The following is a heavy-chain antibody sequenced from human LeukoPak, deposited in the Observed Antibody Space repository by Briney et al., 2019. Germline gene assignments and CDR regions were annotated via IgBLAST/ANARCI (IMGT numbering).Heavy chain of an antibody. D-gene: IGHD1-26*01. J-gene: IGHJ5*02. V-gene: IGHV1-69*04. CDR3: ARDRGASHWFDP. Sequence: EASVKVSCKASGGTSSSYAISWVRQAPGQGLEWMGRIIPILGIANYAQKFQGRVTITADKSTSTAYMELSSLRSEDTAVYYCARDRGASHWFDPWGQGTLVTVSS. CDR1: GGTSSSYA. CDR2: IIPILGIA.